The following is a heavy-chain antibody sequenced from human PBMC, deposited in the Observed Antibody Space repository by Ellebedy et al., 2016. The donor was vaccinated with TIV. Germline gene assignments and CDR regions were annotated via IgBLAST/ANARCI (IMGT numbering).Heavy chain of an antibody. J-gene: IGHJ4*02. CDR1: GGSISSYY. D-gene: IGHD2-15*01. Sequence: SETLSLTXTVSGGSISSYYWSWIRQPPGKGLEWIGYIYYSGSTNYNPSLKSRVTISVDTSKNQFSLKLSSVTAADTAVYYCASFPVVSGPDGYWGQGTLVTVSS. CDR3: ASFPVVSGPDGY. V-gene: IGHV4-59*01. CDR2: IYYSGST.